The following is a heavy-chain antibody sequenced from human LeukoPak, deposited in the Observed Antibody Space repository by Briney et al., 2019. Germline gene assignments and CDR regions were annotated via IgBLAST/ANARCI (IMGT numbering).Heavy chain of an antibody. J-gene: IGHJ4*02. CDR3: ARGFYYDSSGYYYKSDIFDY. V-gene: IGHV3-33*01. CDR2: IWYDGSNK. D-gene: IGHD3-22*01. CDR1: GFTFSSYG. Sequence: GGSLRLSCAASGFTFSSYGMHWVRQAPGKGLEWAAVIWYDGSNKYYADSVKGRFTISRDNSKNTLYLQMNSLRAEDTAVYYCARGFYYDSSGYYYKSDIFDYWGQGTLVTVSS.